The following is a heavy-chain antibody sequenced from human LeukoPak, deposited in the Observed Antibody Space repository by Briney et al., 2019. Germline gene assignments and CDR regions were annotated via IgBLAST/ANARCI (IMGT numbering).Heavy chain of an antibody. J-gene: IGHJ4*02. D-gene: IGHD6-13*01. CDR3: ARDGIAAVDFDY. V-gene: IGHV3-74*01. CDR2: VNGDGSST. Sequence: SGGSLRLSCAASGFTFSTYWMHWVRQAPGKGLVSVSRVNGDGSSTNYADSVKGRFTISRDNAKNTLYLQMNSLRAEDTAAYYCARDGIAAVDFDYWGQGILVTVSS. CDR1: GFTFSTYW.